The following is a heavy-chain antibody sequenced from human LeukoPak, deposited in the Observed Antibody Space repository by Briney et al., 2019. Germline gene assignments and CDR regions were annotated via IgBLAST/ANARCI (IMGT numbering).Heavy chain of an antibody. J-gene: IGHJ4*02. V-gene: IGHV1-69*06. CDR2: IIPIFGTA. D-gene: IGHD5-18*01. CDR3: ARDGGYSYGYVKDY. CDR1: GGTFSSSA. Sequence: ASVKVSCKASGGTFSSSAISWVRPAPGQGLGWMGRIIPIFGTANYAQKFQGRVTITADKSTSTAYMELSSLRSEDTAVYYCARDGGYSYGYVKDYWGQGTLVTVSS.